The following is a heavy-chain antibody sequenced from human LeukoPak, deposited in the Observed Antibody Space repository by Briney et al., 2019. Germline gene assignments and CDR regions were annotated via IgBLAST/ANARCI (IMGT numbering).Heavy chain of an antibody. CDR3: AKGMDTAMVPNYYYYMDV. J-gene: IGHJ6*03. CDR2: ISWDGGST. Sequence: GSLRLSCAASGFTFDDYTMHWVRQAPGMGLEWVSLISWDGGSTYYADSVKGRFTISRDNSKNSLYLQMNSLRTEDTALYYCAKGMDTAMVPNYYYYMDVWGKGTTVTVSS. V-gene: IGHV3-43*01. D-gene: IGHD5-18*01. CDR1: GFTFDDYT.